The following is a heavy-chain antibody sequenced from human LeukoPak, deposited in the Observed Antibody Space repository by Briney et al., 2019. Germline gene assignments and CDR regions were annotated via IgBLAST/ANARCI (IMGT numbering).Heavy chain of an antibody. D-gene: IGHD1-26*01. CDR3: ARDAGGMD. J-gene: IGHJ4*02. V-gene: IGHV1-46*01. Sequence: GASVKVSCKASGYTFTSYYMHWVRQAPGQGLEWMGIINPSGGSTSYAQKFQGRVTITADESTSTAYMELSSLRSEDTAVYYCARDAGGMDWGQGTLVTVSS. CDR1: GYTFTSYY. CDR2: INPSGGST.